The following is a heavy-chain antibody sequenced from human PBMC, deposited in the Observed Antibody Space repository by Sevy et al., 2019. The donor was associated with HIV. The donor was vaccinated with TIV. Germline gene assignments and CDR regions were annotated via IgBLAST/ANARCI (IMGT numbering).Heavy chain of an antibody. V-gene: IGHV4-34*01. CDR2: INHSGST. Sequence: SENLSLTCAVYGGSFSGYYWSWIRQPPGKGLEWIGEINHSGSTNYNPSLKSRVTISVDTSKNQFSLKLSSVTAADTAVYYCARAGYYYGSGSYYNGYYYGMDVWGQGTTVTVSS. CDR3: ARAGYYYGSGSYYNGYYYGMDV. J-gene: IGHJ6*02. CDR1: GGSFSGYY. D-gene: IGHD3-10*01.